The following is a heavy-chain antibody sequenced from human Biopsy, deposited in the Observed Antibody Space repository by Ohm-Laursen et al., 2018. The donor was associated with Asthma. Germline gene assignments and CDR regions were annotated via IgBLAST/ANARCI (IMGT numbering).Heavy chain of an antibody. CDR2: INPNSGGT. CDR1: GYTFIGSY. CDR3: ARGQKSAGDRWFDP. V-gene: IGHV1-2*06. J-gene: IGHJ5*02. Sequence: ASVKVSCKASGYTFIGSYIHWVRQAPGQGLEWLGRINPNSGGTNFAQKFQGRVTMTRDTSISTAYMELSRLRSDDTAVYYCARGQKSAGDRWFDPWGQGTLVTVSS. D-gene: IGHD6-13*01.